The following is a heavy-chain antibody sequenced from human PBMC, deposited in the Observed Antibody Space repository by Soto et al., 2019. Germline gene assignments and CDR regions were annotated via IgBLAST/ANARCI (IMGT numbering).Heavy chain of an antibody. J-gene: IGHJ4*02. CDR3: AKDLAVVVVAATFDY. CDR1: GFTFSSYG. Sequence: GGSLRLSCAASGFTFSSYGMHWVRQAPGKGLEWVAVISYDGSNKYYADSVKGRFTISRDNSKNTLYLQMNSLRAEDTAVYYCAKDLAVVVVAATFDYWGQGTLVTVSS. CDR2: ISYDGSNK. V-gene: IGHV3-30*18. D-gene: IGHD2-15*01.